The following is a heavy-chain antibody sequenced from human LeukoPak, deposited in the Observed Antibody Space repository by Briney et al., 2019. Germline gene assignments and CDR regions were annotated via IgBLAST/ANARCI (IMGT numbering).Heavy chain of an antibody. Sequence: GGSLRLSCVASGFTFTGHSMHWVRQAPGKGLEWVAVVAHDEKTIFYADSLKGRFTVSRDNSKNTVYLQMNSLRAEDTAVYYCAKYDILTGTQKEWGQGTLVTVSS. D-gene: IGHD3-9*01. V-gene: IGHV3-30*04. J-gene: IGHJ4*02. CDR3: AKYDILTGTQKE. CDR1: GFTFTGHS. CDR2: VAHDEKTI.